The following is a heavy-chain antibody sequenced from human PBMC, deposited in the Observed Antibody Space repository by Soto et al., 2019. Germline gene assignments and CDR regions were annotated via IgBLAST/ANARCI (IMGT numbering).Heavy chain of an antibody. J-gene: IGHJ6*02. CDR3: ATLGDTYYCYGMDV. Sequence: SETLSLTCTVSGGSISSSSYYWGWIRQPPGKGLEWIGSIYYSGSTYYNPSLKSRVTISVDTSKNQFSLKLSSVTAADTAVYYCATLGDTYYCYGMDVWGQGTTVTVSS. V-gene: IGHV4-39*01. D-gene: IGHD1-26*01. CDR1: GGSISSSSYY. CDR2: IYYSGST.